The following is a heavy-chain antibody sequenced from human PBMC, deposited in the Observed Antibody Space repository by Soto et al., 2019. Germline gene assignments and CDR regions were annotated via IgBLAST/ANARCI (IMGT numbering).Heavy chain of an antibody. V-gene: IGHV4-4*07. J-gene: IGHJ2*01. Sequence: LSLTCSVSGASISSFNWNWVRQPAGKGPEWVGRLNIAGTINYNPSLKSRIAMSMDTSKNQISLHLRSVTAADTAIYYCARDRGEYTSSWFWYFSHWGHGTLVTVSS. D-gene: IGHD6-13*01. CDR1: GASISSFN. CDR2: LNIAGTI. CDR3: ARDRGEYTSSWFWYFSH.